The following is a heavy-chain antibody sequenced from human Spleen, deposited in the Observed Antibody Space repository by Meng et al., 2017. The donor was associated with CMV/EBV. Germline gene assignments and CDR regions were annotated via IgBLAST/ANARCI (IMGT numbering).Heavy chain of an antibody. CDR3: ARDNAGNSFEY. V-gene: IGHV1-2*02. CDR2: INPNSDAT. J-gene: IGHJ4*02. CDR1: GYTFTGYY. Sequence: QGQLVQSGAEVKKPGASVKVSCKASGYTFTGYYMHWVRQAPGQGLEWMGWINPNSDATRYPQKFQGRVTMTRDTSITTAYMELSRLTSDDTAVYYCARDNAGNSFEYWGQGTLVTVSS. D-gene: IGHD6-13*01.